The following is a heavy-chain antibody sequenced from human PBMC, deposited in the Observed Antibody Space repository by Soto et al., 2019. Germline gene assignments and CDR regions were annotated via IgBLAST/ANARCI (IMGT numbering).Heavy chain of an antibody. Sequence: ASVKVSCKASGYTFTSYDINWVRQATGQGLEWMGWMNPNSGNTGYAQKFQGRVTMTRNTSISTAYMELSSLRSEDTAVYYCARGGSSSGEIDFWGQGTLVTGSS. CDR1: GYTFTSYD. J-gene: IGHJ4*02. CDR2: MNPNSGNT. CDR3: ARGGSSSGEIDF. V-gene: IGHV1-8*01. D-gene: IGHD6-6*01.